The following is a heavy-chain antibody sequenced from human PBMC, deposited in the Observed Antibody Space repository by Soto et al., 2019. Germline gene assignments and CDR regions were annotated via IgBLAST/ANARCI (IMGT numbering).Heavy chain of an antibody. CDR1: GFTFSSYA. Sequence: GGSLRLSCAASGFTFSSYAMSWVRQAPGKGLEWVSAISGSGGSTYYADSVKGRFTISRDNSKNTLYLQMNSLRAEDTAVYYCEKDVGYQLLDGGDYWGQGNLVTGSS. CDR3: EKDVGYQLLDGGDY. D-gene: IGHD2-2*01. V-gene: IGHV3-23*01. CDR2: ISGSGGST. J-gene: IGHJ4*02.